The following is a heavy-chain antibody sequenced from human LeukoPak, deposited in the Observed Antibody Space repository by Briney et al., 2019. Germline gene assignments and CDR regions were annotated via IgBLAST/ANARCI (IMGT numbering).Heavy chain of an antibody. CDR1: GGSITSHY. CDR2: IYSSGAT. V-gene: IGHV4-59*11. Sequence: SETLSLTCTVSGGSITSHYWSWIRQPPGKGLEWLGYIYSSGATNYNLSLRSRLTISVDTSKNQFYLMLTPVTAADTAVYYCARESRTSGYSNFYFNSGDQGTLVTVSS. J-gene: IGHJ4*02. CDR3: ARESRTSGYSNFYFNS. D-gene: IGHD3-22*01.